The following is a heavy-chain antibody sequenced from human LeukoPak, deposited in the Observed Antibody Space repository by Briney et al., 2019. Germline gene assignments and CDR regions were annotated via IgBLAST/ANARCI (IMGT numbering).Heavy chain of an antibody. V-gene: IGHV1-2*06. CDR1: GYTFTGYY. CDR2: INPNSGGT. D-gene: IGHD1-1*01. Sequence: ASVKVSCKASGYTFTGYYMHWVRQAPGQWLEWMGRINPNSGGTNYAQKFQGRVTMTRDTSISTAYMELSRLRSDDTAVYYCARIRFSGTTRSTNFDYWGQGTLVTVSS. CDR3: ARIRFSGTTRSTNFDY. J-gene: IGHJ4*02.